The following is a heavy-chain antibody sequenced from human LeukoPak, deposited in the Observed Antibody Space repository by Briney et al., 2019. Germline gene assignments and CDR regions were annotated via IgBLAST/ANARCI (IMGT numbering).Heavy chain of an antibody. Sequence: ASVKVSCKASGDTFTTDYIHWVRQMPGKGLEWMGIIYPGDSETRYSPSFQGQVTISADRSITTAYLQWSSLKASDTAMYYCARLSRPHILDTNWFDSWGQGSLVTISS. D-gene: IGHD3-9*01. CDR1: GDTFTTDY. V-gene: IGHV5-51*01. CDR3: ARLSRPHILDTNWFDS. J-gene: IGHJ5*01. CDR2: IYPGDSET.